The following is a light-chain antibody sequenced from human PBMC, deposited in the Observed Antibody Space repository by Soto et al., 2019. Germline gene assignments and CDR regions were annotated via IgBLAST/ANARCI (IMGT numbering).Light chain of an antibody. Sequence: QSALTQPRSVSGSPGQSVTISCTGTSSDVGGYNYVSWYQQHPGKAPKLMIYDVSKRPSGVPDRFSGSTSGNTASLTISGLQAEDEADYYCCSYAGSSYVFGTWTKLTV. CDR3: CSYAGSSYV. CDR1: SSDVGGYNY. J-gene: IGLJ1*01. V-gene: IGLV2-11*01. CDR2: DVS.